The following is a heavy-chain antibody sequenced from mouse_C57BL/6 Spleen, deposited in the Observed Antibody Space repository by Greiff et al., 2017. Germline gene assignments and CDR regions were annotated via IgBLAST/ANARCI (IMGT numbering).Heavy chain of an antibody. CDR2: IDPETGGT. Sequence: VQLVESGAELVRPGASVTLSCKASGYTFTDYEMHWVKQTPVHGLEWIGTIDPETGGTAYNQKFKGKAILTADKSSRTAYMGLRSLTSEDSAVYYCTRTDYYGSSYAYFDYWGQGTTLTVSS. V-gene: IGHV1-15*01. CDR1: GYTFTDYE. CDR3: TRTDYYGSSYAYFDY. D-gene: IGHD1-1*01. J-gene: IGHJ2*01.